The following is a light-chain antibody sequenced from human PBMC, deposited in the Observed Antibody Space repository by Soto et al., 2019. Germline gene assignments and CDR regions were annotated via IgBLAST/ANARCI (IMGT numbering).Light chain of an antibody. Sequence: EIVLTQSPATLSLSPGERATLSCRASHSVNSYLAWYQHKPGQAPRLLIYDASNRAAGIPARFSVSGSGTDCSLTISSTEPEDFAEYSCQQRKYWPPRTFGGGSKVEIK. CDR2: DAS. CDR3: QQRKYWPPRT. V-gene: IGKV3-11*01. J-gene: IGKJ4*01. CDR1: HSVNSY.